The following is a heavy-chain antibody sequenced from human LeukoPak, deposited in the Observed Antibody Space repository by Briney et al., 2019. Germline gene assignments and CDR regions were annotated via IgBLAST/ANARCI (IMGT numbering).Heavy chain of an antibody. Sequence: ASVKVSCKASGGTFSSYAISWVRQAPGQGLEWMGGIIPIFGTANYAQKFQGRVTITADKSTSTAYMELSSLRSEDTAVYCCASTYDSSGYYFYYFDYWGQGTLVTVSS. CDR2: IIPIFGTA. V-gene: IGHV1-69*06. CDR1: GGTFSSYA. J-gene: IGHJ4*02. D-gene: IGHD3-22*01. CDR3: ASTYDSSGYYFYYFDY.